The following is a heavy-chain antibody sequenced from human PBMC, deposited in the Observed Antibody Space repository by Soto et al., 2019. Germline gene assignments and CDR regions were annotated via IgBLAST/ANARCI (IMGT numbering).Heavy chain of an antibody. CDR1: GGTFSSYA. V-gene: IGHV1-69*01. CDR2: IIPIFGTA. Sequence: SVNVSCKASGGTFSSYAISRVRQAPGQGLEWMGGIIPIFGTANYAQKFQGRVTITADESTSTAYMELSSLRSEDTAVYYCARENREGATIYYGMDVWSQGTTVTVPS. CDR3: ARENREGATIYYGMDV. D-gene: IGHD1-26*01. J-gene: IGHJ6*02.